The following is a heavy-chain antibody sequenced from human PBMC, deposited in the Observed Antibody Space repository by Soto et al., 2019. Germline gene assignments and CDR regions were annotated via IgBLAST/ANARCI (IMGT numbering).Heavy chain of an antibody. V-gene: IGHV4-59*01. J-gene: IGHJ5*02. CDR2: IYYSGST. CDR1: GGSISSYY. D-gene: IGHD6-6*01. CDR3: ARGVGQLVDRWFLP. Sequence: SETLSLTCTVSGGSISSYYWSWIRQPPGKGLEWIGYIYYSGSTNYNPSLKSRVTISVDTSKNQFSLKLSSVTAADTAVYYCARGVGQLVDRWFLPWGPGPLVTVFS.